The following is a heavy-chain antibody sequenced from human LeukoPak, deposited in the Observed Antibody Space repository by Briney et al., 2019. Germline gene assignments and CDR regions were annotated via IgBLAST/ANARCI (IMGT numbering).Heavy chain of an antibody. V-gene: IGHV3-23*01. Sequence: GGSLRLSCAASGFTFSSYGMSWVRQAPGKGLEWVSAISGSGSSTYYAASVKGRFTISRDNAKDSLYLQMNSLRAEDTAVYYCARDHGSGSTDYFDYWGQGTLVTVSS. J-gene: IGHJ4*02. CDR3: ARDHGSGSTDYFDY. CDR2: ISGSGSST. CDR1: GFTFSSYG. D-gene: IGHD3-22*01.